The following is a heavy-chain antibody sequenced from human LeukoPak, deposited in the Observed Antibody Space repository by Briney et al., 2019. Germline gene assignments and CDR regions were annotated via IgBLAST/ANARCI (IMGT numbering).Heavy chain of an antibody. V-gene: IGHV3-30*03. CDR3: ARGLPPVMKYYFDY. CDR1: GFTFSSYG. J-gene: IGHJ4*02. CDR2: ISYDGSNK. D-gene: IGHD4-11*01. Sequence: GGSLRLSCAASGFTFSSYGMHWVRQAPGKGLEWVAVISYDGSNKYYADSVKGRFTISRDNSKNTLYLQMNSLRAEDTAMYYCARGLPPVMKYYFDYWGQGTLVTVSS.